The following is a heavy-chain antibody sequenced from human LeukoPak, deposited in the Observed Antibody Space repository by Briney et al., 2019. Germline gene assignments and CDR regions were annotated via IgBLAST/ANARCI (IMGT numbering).Heavy chain of an antibody. CDR2: INHSGST. J-gene: IGHJ4*02. CDR3: ARGLFSKSGERQGFYFDY. D-gene: IGHD1-1*01. V-gene: IGHV4-34*01. CDR1: GWSFSGYY. Sequence: SETLCLTCAAYGWSFSGYYWSWIRQPPGKGLEWIGEINHSGSTNYNASLKSRVTISVATSKTQFSLKLSSVTAADTAVYYCARGLFSKSGERQGFYFDYWGQGTLVTVSS.